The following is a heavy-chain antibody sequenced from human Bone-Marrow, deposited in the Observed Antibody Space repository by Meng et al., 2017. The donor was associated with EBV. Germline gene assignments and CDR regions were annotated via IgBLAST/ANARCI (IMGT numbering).Heavy chain of an antibody. Sequence: QLVQSGAELKNPGASGKVYCKASGSTFHGYYMHWVRQAPGQGLEWMGWINPNSGGTNYAQKFQGWVTMTRDTSISTAYMELSRLRSDDTAVYYCARDSKQGFDYWGQGTLVTVSS. J-gene: IGHJ4*02. CDR1: GSTFHGYY. D-gene: IGHD6-13*01. V-gene: IGHV1-2*04. CDR2: INPNSGGT. CDR3: ARDSKQGFDY.